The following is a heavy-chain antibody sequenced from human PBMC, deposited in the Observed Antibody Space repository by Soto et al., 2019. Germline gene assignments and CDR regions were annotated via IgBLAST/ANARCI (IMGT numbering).Heavy chain of an antibody. V-gene: IGHV4-38-2*02. J-gene: IGHJ4*01. CDR3: ARVHVMVVAGSTFDY. Sequence: NLSETLSLTCTVSGYSISSGPYWAWIRQPPGKGPEWIASIYHGGTTFYNPSLKSRITISVDTSNNQLSLKLTSVTAADTAVYYCARVHVMVVAGSTFDYWGHGTLVTVSS. CDR1: GYSISSGPY. D-gene: IGHD6-19*01. CDR2: IYHGGTT.